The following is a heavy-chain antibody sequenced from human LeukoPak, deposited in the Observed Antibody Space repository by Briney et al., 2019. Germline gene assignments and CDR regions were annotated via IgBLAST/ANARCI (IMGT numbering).Heavy chain of an antibody. CDR1: GYTFTDYY. J-gene: IGHJ6*02. Sequence: AASVKVSCKASGYTFTDYYIHWVRQAPGQGLERMGWVNPYSGGINYAQNFQGWVTMTRDTSITTAYMELSRLRSDDTAVYYCARDPVCSGGSCYPWHGMDVWGQGTTVTVSS. CDR2: VNPYSGGI. V-gene: IGHV1-2*04. D-gene: IGHD2-15*01. CDR3: ARDPVCSGGSCYPWHGMDV.